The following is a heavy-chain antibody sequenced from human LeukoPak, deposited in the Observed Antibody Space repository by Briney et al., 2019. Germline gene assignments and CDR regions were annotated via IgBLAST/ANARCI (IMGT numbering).Heavy chain of an antibody. D-gene: IGHD5-24*01. Sequence: ASVKVSCKASGYTFTGYYMHWVRQAPGQGLEWMGWINPNSGGTNYAQKFQGRVTMTRDTSISTAYMELSRLRSDDTAVYYCERDIRRDGYPDYWGQGTLVTVSS. V-gene: IGHV1-2*02. J-gene: IGHJ4*02. CDR1: GYTFTGYY. CDR2: INPNSGGT. CDR3: ERDIRRDGYPDY.